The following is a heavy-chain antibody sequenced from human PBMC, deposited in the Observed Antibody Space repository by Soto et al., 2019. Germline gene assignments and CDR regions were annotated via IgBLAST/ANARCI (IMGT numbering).Heavy chain of an antibody. V-gene: IGHV1-18*01. CDR1: GYTFTSYG. Sequence: ASVKVSCKASGYTFTSYGISWVRQAPGQGLEWMGWISAYNGNTNYAQKLQGRVTMTTDTSTSTAYMELRSLRSDDTAVYYCARDEVDFWSGYEVILLAYWGQGTLVTVSS. CDR3: ARDEVDFWSGYEVILLAY. D-gene: IGHD3-3*01. J-gene: IGHJ4*02. CDR2: ISAYNGNT.